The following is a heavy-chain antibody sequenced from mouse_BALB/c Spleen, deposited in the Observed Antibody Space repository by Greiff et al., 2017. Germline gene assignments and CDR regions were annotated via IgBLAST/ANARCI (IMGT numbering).Heavy chain of an antibody. CDR2: IDPETGGT. CDR3: TRGGLGWFAY. J-gene: IGHJ3*01. Sequence: QVQLQQSGAELVRPGASVTLSCKASGYTFTDYEMHWVKQTPVHGLEWIGAIDPETGGTAYNQKFKGKAALTADKSSSTAYMELRSLTSEDSAVYYCTRGGLGWFAYWGQGTLVTVSA. V-gene: IGHV1-15*01. D-gene: IGHD4-1*01. CDR1: GYTFTDYE.